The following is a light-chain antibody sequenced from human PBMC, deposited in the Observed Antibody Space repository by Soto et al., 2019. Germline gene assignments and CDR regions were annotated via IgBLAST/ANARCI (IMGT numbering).Light chain of an antibody. CDR1: QSVSSNH. CDR2: GAS. Sequence: VLTQSPGTLSLSPGERATLSCRASQSVSSNHLAWYQQKPGQPPRLLIYGASNRATGIPDRFSGSGFGTDFTLTISRLEPEDVGVFYCQQSRFTFGPGTKVDIK. V-gene: IGKV3-20*01. J-gene: IGKJ3*01. CDR3: QQSRFT.